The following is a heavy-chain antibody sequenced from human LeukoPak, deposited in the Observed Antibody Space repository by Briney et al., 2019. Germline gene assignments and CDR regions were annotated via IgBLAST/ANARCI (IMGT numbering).Heavy chain of an antibody. V-gene: IGHV3-23*01. J-gene: IGHJ3*02. D-gene: IGHD6-13*01. CDR1: GFTFNNYV. Sequence: GGSLRLSCAASGFTFNNYVMNWVRQAPGKGLEWVSTINGSGASTYYADSVKGRFTISRDNSKNTLYLQMNSLRAEDTAVYYCATTWDGDIAAAGNDAFDIWGQGTMVTVSS. CDR2: INGSGAST. CDR3: ATTWDGDIAAAGNDAFDI.